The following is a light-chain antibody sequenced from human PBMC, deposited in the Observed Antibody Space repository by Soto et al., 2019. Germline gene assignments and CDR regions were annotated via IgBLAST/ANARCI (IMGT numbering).Light chain of an antibody. CDR2: GAS. CDR3: HHYET. V-gene: IGKV3-20*01. CDR1: QSVSRSY. J-gene: IGKJ1*01. Sequence: EIVLTQSPGTLSLSPGDRATLSCRASQSVSRSYLGLYQQKPGQAPRLLMYGASIRAAGVPDRFSGSGSGTEFTLTISRLEPEDFTVYYCHHYETFGQGTKVDIK.